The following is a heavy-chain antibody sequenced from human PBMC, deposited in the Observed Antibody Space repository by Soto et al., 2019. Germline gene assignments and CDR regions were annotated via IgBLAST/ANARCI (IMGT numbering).Heavy chain of an antibody. CDR2: INPNSGGA. Sequence: ASVKVSCKASGYPFIAYYLHWVRQAPGQGLEWMGYINPNSGGANYAQKFQGCVTMTWDTSISTAYMELSRLTSDDTAVYYCARETGRDGYKHLDYWGQGTLVT. D-gene: IGHD2-21*01. J-gene: IGHJ4*02. V-gene: IGHV1-2*04. CDR3: ARETGRDGYKHLDY. CDR1: GYPFIAYY.